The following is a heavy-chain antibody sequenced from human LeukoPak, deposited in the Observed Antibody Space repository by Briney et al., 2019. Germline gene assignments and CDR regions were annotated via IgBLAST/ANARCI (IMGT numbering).Heavy chain of an antibody. V-gene: IGHV4-34*01. J-gene: IGHJ4*02. CDR2: INHSGST. Sequence: SETLSLTCTVSGGSLNNYHWSWIRQPPGKGLEWIGEINHSGSTNYNPSLKSRVTISVDTSKNQFSLKLSSVTAADTAVYYCARGQTIVGATGDFWGQGTLVTVSS. D-gene: IGHD1-26*01. CDR3: ARGQTIVGATGDF. CDR1: GGSLNNYH.